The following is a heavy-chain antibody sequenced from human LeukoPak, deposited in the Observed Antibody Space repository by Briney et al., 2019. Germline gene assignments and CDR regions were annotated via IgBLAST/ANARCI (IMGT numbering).Heavy chain of an antibody. CDR2: IYYSGST. CDR1: GGSISSYY. CDR3: AAAAFLDAFDI. Sequence: KSSETLSLTCTVSGGSISSYYWSWIRQPPGKGLEWIGYIYYSGSTNYNPSLKSRVTISVDTSKNQFSLKLSSVTAADTAVYYCAAAAFLDAFDIWAKGQWSPSLQ. J-gene: IGHJ3*02. V-gene: IGHV4-59*01. D-gene: IGHD6-13*01.